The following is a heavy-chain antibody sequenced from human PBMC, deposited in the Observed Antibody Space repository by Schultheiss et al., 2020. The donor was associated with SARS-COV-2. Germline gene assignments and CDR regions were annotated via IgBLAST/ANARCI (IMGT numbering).Heavy chain of an antibody. CDR3: ARGDSSSWYSGLHYYYGMDV. CDR2: ISSSSSYI. V-gene: IGHV3-21*01. Sequence: GGSLRLSCAASGFTFSSYSMNWVRQAPGKGLEWVSSISSSSSYIYYADSVKGRFTISRDNAKNSLYLQMNSLRAEDTAVYYCARGDSSSWYSGLHYYYGMDVWGQGTTVTVSS. J-gene: IGHJ6*02. CDR1: GFTFSSYS. D-gene: IGHD6-13*01.